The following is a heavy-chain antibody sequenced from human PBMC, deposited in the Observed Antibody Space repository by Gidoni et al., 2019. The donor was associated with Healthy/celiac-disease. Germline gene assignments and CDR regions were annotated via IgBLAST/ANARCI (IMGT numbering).Heavy chain of an antibody. CDR3: ARPKGRWYSHDFDY. CDR2: MNHNSGNT. J-gene: IGHJ4*02. CDR1: GDTFTSYD. D-gene: IGHD2-15*01. Sequence: VQLVQSGAELKKPGASVTVPCKASGDTFTSYDINWVRQATGQGLEWMGWMNHNSGNTGYAQKFQGRVTMTRNTSISTAYMERSSLRSEDTAVYYWARPKGRWYSHDFDYWGQGTLVTVSS. V-gene: IGHV1-8*01.